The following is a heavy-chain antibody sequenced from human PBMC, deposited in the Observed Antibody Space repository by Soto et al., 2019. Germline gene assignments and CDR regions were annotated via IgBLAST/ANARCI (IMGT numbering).Heavy chain of an antibody. CDR1: KSTSSAYY. J-gene: IGHJ3*02. Sequence: QVQLLESGGGLVRPGGSLRLSCAASKSTSSAYYMAWIRQAPGKGLDWISYIGGDSRDRNYVDSVKGRFTISRDNTKNSLYLQMNSLTVEDTAVYFCATGQQVRMADIWGQGTMVTVSS. CDR2: IGGDSRDR. D-gene: IGHD6-13*01. V-gene: IGHV3-11*03. CDR3: ATGQQVRMADI.